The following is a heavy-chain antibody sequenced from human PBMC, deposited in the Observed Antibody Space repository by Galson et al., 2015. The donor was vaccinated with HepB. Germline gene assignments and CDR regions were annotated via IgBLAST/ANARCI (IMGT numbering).Heavy chain of an antibody. J-gene: IGHJ4*02. Sequence: SVTVSCKASGYTFTSYGISWVRQAPGQGLEWMGWISAYNGNTNYAQMLQGRVTMTTDTSTSTAYMELRSLRSDDTAVYYCARAGYSSSWYEPIDYWGQGTLVTVSS. V-gene: IGHV1-18*01. CDR1: GYTFTSYG. D-gene: IGHD6-13*01. CDR2: ISAYNGNT. CDR3: ARAGYSSSWYEPIDY.